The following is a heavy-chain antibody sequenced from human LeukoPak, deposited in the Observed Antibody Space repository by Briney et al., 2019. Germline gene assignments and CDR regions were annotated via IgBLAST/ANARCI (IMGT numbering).Heavy chain of an antibody. J-gene: IGHJ4*02. V-gene: IGHV3-30-3*01. CDR3: VRETRFYDSSGYYPDY. CDR1: GFTFSSYA. Sequence: GRSLRLSCAASGFTFSSYAMHWVRQAPGKGLEWVAVISYDGNNKYYADSVKGRFTISRDKSENTLHLQMNSLRPEDTAVYYCVRETRFYDSSGYYPDYWGQGTLVTVSS. D-gene: IGHD3-22*01. CDR2: ISYDGNNK.